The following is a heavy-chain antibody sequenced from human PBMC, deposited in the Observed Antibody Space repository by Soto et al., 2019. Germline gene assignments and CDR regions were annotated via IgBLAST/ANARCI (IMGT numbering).Heavy chain of an antibody. V-gene: IGHV1-8*01. CDR2: VNPNNGDT. J-gene: IGHJ4*02. CDR1: GYTFSNYD. CDR3: AKVSRKGSAIDFDY. D-gene: IGHD3-10*01. Sequence: QVQLVQSGAELKKPGASVKVSCKASGYTFSNYDMNWVRQATGQGPEWIGWVNPNNGDTGYAQKFQGRVTLTTDISTTTAYIELTSLRSEDTAIYYCAKVSRKGSAIDFDYWGQGPLITVSS.